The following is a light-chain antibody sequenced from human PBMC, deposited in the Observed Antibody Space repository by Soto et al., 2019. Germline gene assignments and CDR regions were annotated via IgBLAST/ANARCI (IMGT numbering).Light chain of an antibody. Sequence: ITQSPTTLSLSPCERATLSFRASQSVASYLAWYQQQPGQAPRLLIYDASSRDTGVPARFSGSGSGTEFTLSISSIQSEDSAVYYCQQYNSCPWTFGQGAKVDIK. CDR2: DAS. V-gene: IGKV3-15*01. CDR1: QSVASY. CDR3: QQYNSCPWT. J-gene: IGKJ1*01.